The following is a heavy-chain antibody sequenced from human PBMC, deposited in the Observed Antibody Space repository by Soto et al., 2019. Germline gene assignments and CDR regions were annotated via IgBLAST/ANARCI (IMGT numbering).Heavy chain of an antibody. J-gene: IGHJ3*02. CDR2: INPATGAA. Sequence: QLHLVQSGAVVKKPGASVTVSCSASGYPVTAYYMHWVRQAPGRGLEWMGGINPATGAAKYTQTFQGRVTMTRVTSTSTVFMEPSGLTSEDTAVFYCARGGGVGVAGSAAFDMWGQGTLVTVSS. D-gene: IGHD3-3*01. CDR3: ARGGGVGVAGSAAFDM. V-gene: IGHV1-2*02. CDR1: GYPVTAYY.